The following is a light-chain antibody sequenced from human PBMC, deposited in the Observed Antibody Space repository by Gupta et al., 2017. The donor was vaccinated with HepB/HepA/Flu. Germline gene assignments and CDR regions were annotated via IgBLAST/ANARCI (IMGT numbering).Light chain of an antibody. Sequence: DIQMTQSPSTLSASVGDRVTITCRASQSIRSWLAWYQQKPGKAPKLLIYKASSLESGVSSRFSGSGSGTEFTLTISSLQPDDFATYYCQQYNSYPGTFGQGTKVEIK. CDR2: KAS. V-gene: IGKV1-5*03. J-gene: IGKJ1*01. CDR3: QQYNSYPGT. CDR1: QSIRSW.